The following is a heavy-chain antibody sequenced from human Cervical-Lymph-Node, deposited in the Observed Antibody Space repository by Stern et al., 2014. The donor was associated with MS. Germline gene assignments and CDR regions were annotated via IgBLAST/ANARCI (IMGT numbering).Heavy chain of an antibody. Sequence: QVQLVQSGAEVKKPGASVKVSCKASGYSFSTYGISWVRQAPGQGLEWVGWISPYNDNTNYAQSLQGRVTMTTDTATSTAYMDLRSLRSDDTALYYCARDNIVVEPTVILNWFDPWGQGTLVTVSS. V-gene: IGHV1-18*01. CDR2: ISPYNDNT. D-gene: IGHD2-2*01. CDR3: ARDNIVVEPTVILNWFDP. J-gene: IGHJ5*02. CDR1: GYSFSTYG.